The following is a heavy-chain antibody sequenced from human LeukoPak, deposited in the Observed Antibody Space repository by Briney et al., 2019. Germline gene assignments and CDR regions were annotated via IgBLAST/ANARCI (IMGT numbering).Heavy chain of an antibody. CDR2: INHSGST. J-gene: IGHJ1*01. D-gene: IGHD3-22*01. CDR1: GGSFSGYY. Sequence: SETLSLTCAVYGGSFSGYYWSRIRQPPGKGLEWIGEINHSGSTNYNPSLKSRVTISVDTSKNQFSLKLSSVTAADTAVYYCARDGPSKKYYYDSSGQPFQHWGQGTLVTVSS. V-gene: IGHV4-34*01. CDR3: ARDGPSKKYYYDSSGQPFQH.